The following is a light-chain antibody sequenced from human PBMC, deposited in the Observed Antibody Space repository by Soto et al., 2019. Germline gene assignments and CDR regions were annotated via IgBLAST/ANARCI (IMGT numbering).Light chain of an antibody. J-gene: IGKJ1*01. V-gene: IGKV3-15*01. CDR1: QSVSSN. CDR3: QQYNNWHT. CDR2: GAS. Sequence: EIVMTQSPATLSVSPGERATLSCRASQSVSSNLAWYQQKPGQAPRLLIYGASTRATGIPARFSGSGSGTEFTLTISSLQSEEFAVYYCQQYNNWHTFGQGTKVDIK.